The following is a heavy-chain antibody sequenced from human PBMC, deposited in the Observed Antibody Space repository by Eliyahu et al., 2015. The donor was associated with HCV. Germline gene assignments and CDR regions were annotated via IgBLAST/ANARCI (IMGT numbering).Heavy chain of an antibody. Sequence: QVQLQESGPGLVKPSETLSLTCTVSGYSISXGYXWGWXRQPPGKGLEWIGSIYHGGSTYYNPSLKSRVTISVDTSKNQFSLKLSSVTAADTAVYYCAREIVVVPAAIVEKYNWFDPWGQGTLVTVSS. CDR2: IYHGGST. CDR1: GYSISXGYX. V-gene: IGHV4-38-2*02. J-gene: IGHJ5*02. D-gene: IGHD2-2*02. CDR3: AREIVVVPAAIVEKYNWFDP.